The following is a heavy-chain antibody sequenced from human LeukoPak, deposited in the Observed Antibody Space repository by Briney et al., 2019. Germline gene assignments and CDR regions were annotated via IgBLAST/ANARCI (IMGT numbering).Heavy chain of an antibody. Sequence: GGSLRLSCAASGFTFDDYGMSWVRQAPGKGLEWVSGINWNGGSTGYADPVKGRFTISRDNAKNSLCLQMNSLRAEDTALYYCARGPTGTYYYYYMDVWGKGTTVTVSS. CDR3: ARGPTGTYYYYYMDV. V-gene: IGHV3-20*04. J-gene: IGHJ6*03. CDR1: GFTFDDYG. CDR2: INWNGGST. D-gene: IGHD1-1*01.